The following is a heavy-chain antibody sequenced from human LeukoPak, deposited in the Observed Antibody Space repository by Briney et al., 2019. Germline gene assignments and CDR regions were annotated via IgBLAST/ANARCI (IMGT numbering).Heavy chain of an antibody. D-gene: IGHD3-10*01. CDR1: GGSISSGGYY. V-gene: IGHV4-31*03. J-gene: IGHJ5*02. CDR2: IYYSGST. Sequence: ESSETLSLTCTVSGGSISSGGYYWSWIRQHPGKGLEWIGYIYYSGSTYYNPSLKSRVTISVDTSKNQFSLKLSSVTAADTAVYYCARVHTDYGSSTNWFDPWGQGTLVTVSS. CDR3: ARVHTDYGSSTNWFDP.